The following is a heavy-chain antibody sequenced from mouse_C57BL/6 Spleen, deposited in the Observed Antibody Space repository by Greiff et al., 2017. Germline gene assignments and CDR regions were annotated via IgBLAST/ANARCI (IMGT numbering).Heavy chain of an antibody. CDR2: IRLKSDNYAT. D-gene: IGHD2-3*01. Sequence: EVKVEESGGGLVQPGGSMKLSCVASGFTFSNYWMNWVRQSPEKGLEWVAQIRLKSDNYATHYAESVKGRFTISRDDSKSSVYLQMNNLRAEDTGIYYCTGFDGYSAWFAYWGQGILVTVSA. CDR1: GFTFSNYW. J-gene: IGHJ3*01. CDR3: TGFDGYSAWFAY. V-gene: IGHV6-3*01.